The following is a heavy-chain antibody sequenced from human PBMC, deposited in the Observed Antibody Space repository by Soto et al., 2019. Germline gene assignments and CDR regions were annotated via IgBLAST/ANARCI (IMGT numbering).Heavy chain of an antibody. J-gene: IGHJ4*02. CDR3: ARERGDYGVNSGNS. D-gene: IGHD4-17*01. V-gene: IGHV4-30-4*01. CDR1: GGSISSGDYH. Sequence: SETLSLTCAVSGGSISSGDYHWSWIRQPPGKGLEWIGYIYYSGSTYYNPSLKSRVTISVDTSKNQFSLKLSSVTAADTAVYYCARERGDYGVNSGNSWGQGTLVTVSS. CDR2: IYYSGST.